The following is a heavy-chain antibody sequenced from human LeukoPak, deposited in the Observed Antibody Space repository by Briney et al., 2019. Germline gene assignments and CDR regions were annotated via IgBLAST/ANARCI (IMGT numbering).Heavy chain of an antibody. Sequence: ASVKVSCKASGYTFTSYGISWVRQAPGQGLEWMGWISAYNGNTNYAQKLQGRVTMTTDTSTSTAYMELRSLRSDDTAVYYCARNALGYCSSTSCYPDAFDIWGQGTMVTVSS. CDR1: GYTFTSYG. V-gene: IGHV1-18*01. D-gene: IGHD2-2*01. J-gene: IGHJ3*02. CDR3: ARNALGYCSSTSCYPDAFDI. CDR2: ISAYNGNT.